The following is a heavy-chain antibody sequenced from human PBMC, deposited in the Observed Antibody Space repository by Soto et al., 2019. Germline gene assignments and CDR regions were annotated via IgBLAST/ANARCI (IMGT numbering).Heavy chain of an antibody. D-gene: IGHD3-22*01. CDR1: GGSISSGDYY. J-gene: IGHJ5*02. CDR2: IYYSGST. V-gene: IGHV4-30-4*01. Sequence: PSETLSLTCTVSGGSISSGDYYWSWIRQPPGKGLEWIGYIYYSGSTYYNPSLKSRVTISVDTSKNQFSLKLSSVTAADTAVYYCARATYYYDSSGYPNWFDPWGQGTLVTVSS. CDR3: ARATYYYDSSGYPNWFDP.